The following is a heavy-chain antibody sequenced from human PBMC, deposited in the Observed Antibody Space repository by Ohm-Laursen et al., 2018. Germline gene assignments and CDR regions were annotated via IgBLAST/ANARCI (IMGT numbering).Heavy chain of an antibody. CDR3: ATSPHDIMSSKDY. CDR1: GLSISNSNW. Sequence: SETLSPTCDVSGLSISNSNWWGWIRQPPGKGLEWVGYLYYSGTTYYNPSLKSRVTMSVDTSKNQFSVKLTSVTAVDTAVYYCATSPHDIMSSKDYWGQGTLVTVSS. D-gene: IGHD3-9*01. CDR2: LYYSGTT. J-gene: IGHJ4*02. V-gene: IGHV4-28*01.